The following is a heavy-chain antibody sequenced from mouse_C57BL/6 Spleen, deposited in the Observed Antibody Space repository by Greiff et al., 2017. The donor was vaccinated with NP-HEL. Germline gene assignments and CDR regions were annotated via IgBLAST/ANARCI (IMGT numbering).Heavy chain of an antibody. CDR1: GYSITSGYY. V-gene: IGHV3-6*01. CDR2: ISYDGSN. D-gene: IGHD4-1*01. CDR3: AREGWDGSGYYFDY. J-gene: IGHJ2*01. Sequence: EVQLQESGPGLVKPSQSLSLTCSVTGYSITSGYYWNWIRQFPGNKLEWMGYISYDGSNNYNPSLKNRISITRDTSKNQFFLKLKSVTTEDTATYDCAREGWDGSGYYFDYWGQGTTLTVSS.